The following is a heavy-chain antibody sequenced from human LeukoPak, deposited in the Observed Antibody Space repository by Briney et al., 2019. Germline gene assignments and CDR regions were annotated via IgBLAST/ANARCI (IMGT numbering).Heavy chain of an antibody. V-gene: IGHV4-34*01. CDR2: INHSGST. CDR1: GGSFSGYY. J-gene: IGHJ4*02. CDR3: ARGTTVKFDY. Sequence: SETLSLTCAVYGGSFSGYYWSWIRQPPGKGLEWIGEINHSGSTNYNPSLKSRVTMSVDTSKNQFSLKLSSVTAADTAVYYCARGTTVKFDYWGQGTLVTVSS. D-gene: IGHD4-11*01.